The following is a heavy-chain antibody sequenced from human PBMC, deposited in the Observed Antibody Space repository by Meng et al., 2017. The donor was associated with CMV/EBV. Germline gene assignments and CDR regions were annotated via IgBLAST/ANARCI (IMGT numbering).Heavy chain of an antibody. CDR3: ARLLTIAAAGRNAFDI. Sequence: ASVKVSCKASGYTFTSYYMHWVRQAPGQGLEWMGIINPSGGSTSYAQKFQGRVTMTRDTSTSTVYMELSSLRSEDTAVYYCARLLTIAAAGRNAFDIWGQGTMVTVSS. CDR1: GYTFTSYY. V-gene: IGHV1-46*01. J-gene: IGHJ3*02. D-gene: IGHD6-13*01. CDR2: INPSGGST.